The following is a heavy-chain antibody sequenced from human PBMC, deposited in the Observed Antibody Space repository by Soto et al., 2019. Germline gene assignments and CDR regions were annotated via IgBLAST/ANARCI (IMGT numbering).Heavy chain of an antibody. V-gene: IGHV1-18*01. CDR3: ARDQMGFGVVTAIHGYYGMDV. Sequence: ASVKVSCKASGDTFTSCGISCGQQAPGQGLEGMGWISAYNGNTNYAQKLQGRVNMTTDTSTSTAYMELRSLRSDDTAVYYCARDQMGFGVVTAIHGYYGMDVWGQGTTVTVSS. CDR1: GDTFTSCG. J-gene: IGHJ6*02. D-gene: IGHD2-21*02. CDR2: ISAYNGNT.